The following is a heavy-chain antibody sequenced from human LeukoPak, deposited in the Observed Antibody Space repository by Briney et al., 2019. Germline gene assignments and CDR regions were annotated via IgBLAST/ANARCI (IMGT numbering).Heavy chain of an antibody. J-gene: IGHJ4*02. CDR2: VWDAGTNT. D-gene: IGHD5-12*01. CDR3: ATWPSGYDN. V-gene: IGHV3-33*01. Sequence: GGSLRLSCAASGFTFSNYAMHWVRQAPGKGLEWVAAVWDAGTNTHYADSVKGRVTISRDNSKNTVYLQMNSLRAEDTAVYFCATWPSGYDNLGQGTLVTVSS. CDR1: GFTFSNYA.